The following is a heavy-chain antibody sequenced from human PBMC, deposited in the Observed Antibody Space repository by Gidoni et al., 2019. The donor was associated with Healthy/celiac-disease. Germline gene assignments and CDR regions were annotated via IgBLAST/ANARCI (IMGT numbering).Heavy chain of an antibody. D-gene: IGHD1-1*01. J-gene: IGHJ5*02. CDR1: GGTFSSYA. CDR3: ASSNGWAGIDTWFDP. Sequence: QVQLLQSGAEVKTPGSSSTVSCSASGGTFSSYAISWVRQAPGQGLEWMGGRIPIYGTANYAQKFQGRVTINADESTSTAYMELSSLRSEDTAVYYCASSNGWAGIDTWFDPWGQGTLVTVSS. V-gene: IGHV1-69*01. CDR2: RIPIYGTA.